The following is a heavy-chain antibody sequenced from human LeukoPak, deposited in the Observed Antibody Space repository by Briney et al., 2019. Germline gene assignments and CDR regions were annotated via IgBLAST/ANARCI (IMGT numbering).Heavy chain of an antibody. Sequence: PSETLSLTCTVSGGSIRSYYWGWIRQPAGKGLEWIGRIYSSGSTNYNPSLKSRVTMSVDTSKNQFSLKVSSVTAADTAMYYCARSYGDYYDWFDPWGQGTLVTVSS. D-gene: IGHD4-17*01. CDR2: IYSSGST. J-gene: IGHJ5*02. CDR1: GGSIRSYY. V-gene: IGHV4-4*07. CDR3: ARSYGDYYDWFDP.